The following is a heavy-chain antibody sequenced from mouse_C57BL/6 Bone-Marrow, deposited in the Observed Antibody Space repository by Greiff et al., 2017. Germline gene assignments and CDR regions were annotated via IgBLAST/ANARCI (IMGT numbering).Heavy chain of an antibody. CDR2: IYPGSGNT. CDR3: ARRGFYGSSLYYAMDY. J-gene: IGHJ4*01. CDR1: GYTFTDYY. V-gene: IGHV1-76*01. Sequence: VKLAESGAELVRPGASVKLSCKASGYTFTDYYINWVKQRPGQGLEWIARIYPGSGNTYYNEKFKGKATLTAEKSSSTAYMQLSSLTSEDSAVYFCARRGFYGSSLYYAMDYWGQGTSVTVSS. D-gene: IGHD1-1*01.